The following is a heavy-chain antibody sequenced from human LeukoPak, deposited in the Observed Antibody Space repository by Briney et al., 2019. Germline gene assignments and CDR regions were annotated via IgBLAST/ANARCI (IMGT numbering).Heavy chain of an antibody. D-gene: IGHD3-16*01. CDR2: IYYSGST. CDR3: ARGDVAYYYGMDV. J-gene: IGHJ6*02. CDR1: GGSISSYY. V-gene: IGHV4-59*01. Sequence: SETLSLTCTVSGGSISSYYWSWIRQPPGKGLEWIGYIYYSGSTNYNPSLKSRVTISVDTSKNQFSLKLSSETAADTAVYYCARGDVAYYYGMDVWGQGTTVTVSS.